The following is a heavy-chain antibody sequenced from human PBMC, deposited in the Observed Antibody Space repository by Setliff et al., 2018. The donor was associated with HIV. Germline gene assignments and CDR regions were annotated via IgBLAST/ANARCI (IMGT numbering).Heavy chain of an antibody. CDR2: IDASANT. D-gene: IGHD6-13*01. CDR3: ARIGSGWSVGWFDP. J-gene: IGHJ5*02. V-gene: IGHV4-38-2*01. CDR1: EFTFSSYA. Sequence: SETLSLSCAASEFTFSSYAMNWVRQAPGKGLEWIGCIDASANTYYIPSLKSRATISIDTSKNQLSLKLRSVTAADTAVYYCARIGSGWSVGWFDPWGQGTLVTVSS.